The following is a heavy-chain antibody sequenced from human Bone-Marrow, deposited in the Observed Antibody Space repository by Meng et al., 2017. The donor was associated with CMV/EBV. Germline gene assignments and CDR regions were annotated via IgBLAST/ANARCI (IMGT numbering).Heavy chain of an antibody. J-gene: IGHJ4*02. Sequence: SETLSLTCTVSGYSISSGYYWGWIRQPPGEGLEWIGVIYNSGNSYYNPSLRSRVTISVDTSKNQFSLKLSSVTAADTAVYYCARDNPPYGGYKFDYWGQGTPVTVSS. V-gene: IGHV4-38-2*02. CDR2: IYNSGNS. CDR3: ARDNPPYGGYKFDY. D-gene: IGHD3-22*01. CDR1: GYSISSGYY.